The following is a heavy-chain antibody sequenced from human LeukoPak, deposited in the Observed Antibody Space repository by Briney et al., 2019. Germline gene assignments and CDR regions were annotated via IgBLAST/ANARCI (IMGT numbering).Heavy chain of an antibody. CDR1: GGSISSYH. D-gene: IGHD2-21*01. V-gene: IGHV4-59*08. CDR3: ARSVSWGLLVRDDAFDI. J-gene: IGHJ3*02. CDR2: IHYSGST. Sequence: SETLSLTCTVAGGSISSYHWIWIRQPPGKGLEWIGYIHYSGSTNYNPSLKSRVTTSVDTSKKQFSLKLRSVTAADTAVYYCARSVSWGLLVRDDAFDIWGQGTMVTVSS.